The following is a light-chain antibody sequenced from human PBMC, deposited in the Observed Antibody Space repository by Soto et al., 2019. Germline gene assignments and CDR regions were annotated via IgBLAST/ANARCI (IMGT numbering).Light chain of an antibody. J-gene: IGKJ3*01. V-gene: IGKV3-20*01. Sequence: EIVLTQSPGTLSLSPGERATLSCRASQSVSSSYLAWYQQKPGRAPRLLVYGASSRATGIPDRFSGSGSGTDLTLIISRVEPEDFAVYYCQHYGSSPFTFGPGTKVDIK. CDR3: QHYGSSPFT. CDR1: QSVSSSY. CDR2: GAS.